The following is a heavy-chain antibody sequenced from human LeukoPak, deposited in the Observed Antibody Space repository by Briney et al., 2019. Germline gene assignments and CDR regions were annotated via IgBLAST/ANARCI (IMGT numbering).Heavy chain of an antibody. CDR2: IYTSGST. Sequence: PSETLSLTCTVSGGSISSYYWSWIRQPAGKGLEWIGRIYTSGSTNYNPSLKSRVTMSVDTSKNQFSLKLSSVTAADTAVYYCARETTEAGSGYSLDFDYWGQGTLVTVSS. J-gene: IGHJ4*02. CDR1: GGSISSYY. CDR3: ARETTEAGSGYSLDFDY. D-gene: IGHD3-22*01. V-gene: IGHV4-4*07.